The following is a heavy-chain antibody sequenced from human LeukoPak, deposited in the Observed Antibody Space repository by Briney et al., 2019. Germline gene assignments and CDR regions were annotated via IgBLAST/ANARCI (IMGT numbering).Heavy chain of an antibody. CDR1: GYTFTGYY. D-gene: IGHD6-6*01. V-gene: IGHV1-2*02. CDR2: INPNSGGT. CDR3: ARDPGSSSSSSFDY. Sequence: ASVKVSCKASGYTFTGYYMHWVRQAPGQGLEWMGWINPNSGGTDYAQNLQGRVTMTTDTSTSTAYMELRSLRSDDTAVYYCARDPGSSSSSSFDYWGQGTLVTVSS. J-gene: IGHJ4*02.